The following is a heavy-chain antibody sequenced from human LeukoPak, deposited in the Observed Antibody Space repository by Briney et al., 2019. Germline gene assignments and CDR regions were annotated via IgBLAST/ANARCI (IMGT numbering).Heavy chain of an antibody. CDR1: GFTFDDYG. J-gene: IGHJ5*02. CDR2: ITWNGGST. V-gene: IGHV3-20*04. D-gene: IGHD3-10*01. CDR3: ARDLAGILWFGERGSWFDP. Sequence: PGGSLRLSCAASGFTFDDYGMNWVRQAPGKGLEWVSGITWNGGSTGYADSVKGRFTISRDNARNSLYLQMNSLRAEDTAVYYCARDLAGILWFGERGSWFDPWGQGILVTVSS.